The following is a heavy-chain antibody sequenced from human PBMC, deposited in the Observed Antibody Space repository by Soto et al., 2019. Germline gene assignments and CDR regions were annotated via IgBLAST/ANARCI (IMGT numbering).Heavy chain of an antibody. CDR3: ARGDVPHYFGMDV. Sequence: QVQLQESGPGLVKPSQTLSLTCTVSGGSISSGGYYWSWIRQHPGKGLEWIGYIYYSGSSYYNPSLKGRVTISLDTSKNQFSLRLNSVTAADTAVYYCARGDVPHYFGMDVWGRGTTVTVSS. CDR1: GGSISSGGYY. J-gene: IGHJ6*02. V-gene: IGHV4-31*03. CDR2: IYYSGSS. D-gene: IGHD2-2*01.